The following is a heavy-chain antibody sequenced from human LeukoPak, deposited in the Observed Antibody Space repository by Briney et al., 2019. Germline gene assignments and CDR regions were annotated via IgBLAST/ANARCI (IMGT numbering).Heavy chain of an antibody. J-gene: IGHJ4*02. D-gene: IGHD4-17*01. CDR2: INHSGGT. CDR3: AGGRNDYGASFFDY. CDR1: GGSFSGYY. Sequence: SETLSLTCALYGGSFSGYYWIYIRQPPGKGLEWIGEINHSGGTNYNPYLKSRVTISLDTSRNHFSLHLSSVTAADTAVYYCAGGRNDYGASFFDYWGQGTLVTVSS. V-gene: IGHV4-34*01.